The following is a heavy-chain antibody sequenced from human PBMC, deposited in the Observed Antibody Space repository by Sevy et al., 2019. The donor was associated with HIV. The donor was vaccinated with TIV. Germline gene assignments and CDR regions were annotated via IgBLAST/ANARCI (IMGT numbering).Heavy chain of an antibody. CDR2: IYPDDSET. V-gene: IGHV5-51*01. CDR3: ATSRSGYFDSSGYYIY. D-gene: IGHD3-22*01. CDR1: GYSFTSHW. J-gene: IGHJ4*02. Sequence: GESLKISCEGSGYSFTSHWIGWVRHMPGKGLEWMGIIYPDDSETRYSPSFQGQVTFSADKSISTAYLQWSSLKAWDTAMYYCATSRSGYFDSSGYYIYWGQGTMVTVSS.